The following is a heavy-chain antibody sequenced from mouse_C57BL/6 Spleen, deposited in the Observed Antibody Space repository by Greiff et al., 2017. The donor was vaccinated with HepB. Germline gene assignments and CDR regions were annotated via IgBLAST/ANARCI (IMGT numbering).Heavy chain of an antibody. V-gene: IGHV1-54*01. J-gene: IGHJ2*01. Sequence: QVQLQQSGAELVRPGTSVKVSCKASGYAFTNYLIEWVKQRPGQGLEWIGVINPGSGGTNYNEKFKGKATLAADKSSSTAYMQLSSLTSEDSAVYFCARGEGYYLDYGGQGTTLTVSS. CDR3: ARGEGYYLDY. CDR2: INPGSGGT. CDR1: GYAFTNYL.